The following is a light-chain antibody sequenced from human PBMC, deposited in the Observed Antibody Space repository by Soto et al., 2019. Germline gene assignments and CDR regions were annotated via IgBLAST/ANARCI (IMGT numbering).Light chain of an antibody. CDR2: ESN. Sequence: QSALTQPASVSGSPGQSITISCTGISSNVGSENLVSWYQQYPGKAPILTIYESNKRPSGVSDCFSGSKSGNTASLTISGLQAEDEADYYCCSYLGIRVIFGGGTKLTVL. CDR3: CSYLGIRVI. CDR1: SSNVGSENL. V-gene: IGLV2-23*01. J-gene: IGLJ2*01.